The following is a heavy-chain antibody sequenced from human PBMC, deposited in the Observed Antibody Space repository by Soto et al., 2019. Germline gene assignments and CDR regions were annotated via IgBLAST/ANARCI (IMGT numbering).Heavy chain of an antibody. V-gene: IGHV3-30*18. Sequence: VGSLRLSCTDSGFSFNTYVMDWVRQAPGKGLEWVARILYDGSKEYYADPVKGRFTISRDNSKNTLYLQMDRLRVEDTAVYFCAKGLALMADHWGQGTPVTVSS. D-gene: IGHD2-21*01. CDR2: ILYDGSKE. J-gene: IGHJ4*02. CDR3: AKGLALMADH. CDR1: GFSFNTYV.